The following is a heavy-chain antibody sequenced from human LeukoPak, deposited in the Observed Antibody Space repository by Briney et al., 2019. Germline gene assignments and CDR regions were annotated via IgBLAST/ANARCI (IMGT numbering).Heavy chain of an antibody. D-gene: IGHD6-13*01. J-gene: IGHJ4*02. CDR3: AKEFGAAGKPGAAGFDY. Sequence: PGGSLRLSCGASGFTFDDYTMHWVRQAPGKGLEWVSLISWDGGSTYYADSVKGRFTISRDNSKNSLYLQMNSLRTEDTALFYCAKEFGAAGKPGAAGFDYWGQGTLVTVSS. CDR2: ISWDGGST. CDR1: GFTFDDYT. V-gene: IGHV3-43*01.